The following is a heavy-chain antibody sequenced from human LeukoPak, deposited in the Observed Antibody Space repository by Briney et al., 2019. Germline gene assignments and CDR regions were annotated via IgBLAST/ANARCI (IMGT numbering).Heavy chain of an antibody. CDR3: GSGYDIDY. Sequence: HPGGSLRLSCAASGFTFSSYEMNWVRQAPGKGLEWVSYISGSGSTIYYADSVKGRFTISRGNAKNSLYLQMSSLRAEDTAVYYCGSGYDIDYWGQGILVTVSP. J-gene: IGHJ4*02. CDR1: GFTFSSYE. CDR2: ISGSGSTI. D-gene: IGHD2-2*01. V-gene: IGHV3-48*03.